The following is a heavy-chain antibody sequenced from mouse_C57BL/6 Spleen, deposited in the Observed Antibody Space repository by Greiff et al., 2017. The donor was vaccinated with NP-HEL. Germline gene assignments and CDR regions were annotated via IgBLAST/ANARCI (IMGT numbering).Heavy chain of an antibody. J-gene: IGHJ4*01. V-gene: IGHV7-3*01. CDR2: IRNKANGYTT. CDR3: ARYIRGADYYAMDY. Sequence: EVQGVESGGGLVQPGGSLSLSCAASGFTFTDYYMSWVRQPPGQALEWLGFIRNKANGYTTEYSASVKGRFTISRDNSQSILYLQMNALRAEDSATYYCARYIRGADYYAMDYWGQGTSVTVSS. CDR1: GFTFTDYY.